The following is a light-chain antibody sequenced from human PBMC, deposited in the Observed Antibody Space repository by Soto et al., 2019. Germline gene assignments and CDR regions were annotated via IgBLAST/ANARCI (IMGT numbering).Light chain of an antibody. CDR3: QQYGSSPRT. Sequence: EIVLTQSPDTLSLSPGERATLSCTASESVTSSCLAWYQRKAGQAPRLLIHTTSTRATGIPDRFSGSGSGTDFTLTISRLEPEDFAVYYCQQYGSSPRTFGQGTKVEIK. J-gene: IGKJ1*01. CDR1: ESVTSSC. CDR2: TTS. V-gene: IGKV3-20*01.